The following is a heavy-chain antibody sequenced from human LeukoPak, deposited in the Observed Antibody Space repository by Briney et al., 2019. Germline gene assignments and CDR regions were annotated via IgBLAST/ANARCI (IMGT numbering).Heavy chain of an antibody. CDR1: GFTISSDY. V-gene: IGHV3-66*01. Sequence: GGSLRLSCAASGFTISSDYMTWVRQAPGKGLEWVSVIYNTGGTKYADSVRGRFTISRDNSKNTLYLQMNSLRAEDTAVYYCARDGTTWIQLWLDGYDAFDIWGQGTMVTVSS. D-gene: IGHD5-18*01. CDR2: IYNTGGT. CDR3: ARDGTTWIQLWLDGYDAFDI. J-gene: IGHJ3*02.